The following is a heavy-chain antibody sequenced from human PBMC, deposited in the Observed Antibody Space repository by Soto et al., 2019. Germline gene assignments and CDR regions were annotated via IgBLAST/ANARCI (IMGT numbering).Heavy chain of an antibody. V-gene: IGHV3-30-3*01. CDR2: ISYDGSNK. D-gene: IGHD6-13*01. J-gene: IGHJ4*02. CDR1: GFTFSSYA. CDR3: ARDTYGSGRAAGKGGIDY. Sequence: GGSLRLSCAASGFTFSSYAMHWVRQAPGKGLEWVAVISYDGSNKYYADSVKGRFTISRDNSKNTLYLQMNSLRAEDTAVYYCARDTYGSGRAAGKGGIDYWGQGTLVTVSS.